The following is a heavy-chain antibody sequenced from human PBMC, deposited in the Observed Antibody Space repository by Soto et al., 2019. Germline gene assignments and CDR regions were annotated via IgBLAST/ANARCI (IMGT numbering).Heavy chain of an antibody. Sequence: QVRLQESGPGLVKPSETLFLTCSVSGDSISSYYWSWIRQPPGKGLEWIGYMYNTGSTIYNPSLKSRVTISVDTSKNQFSLKLNSVTAADTAVYYCARDLWGYCGADCYPLDVWGQGTTVTVSS. CDR1: GDSISSYY. V-gene: IGHV4-59*01. D-gene: IGHD2-21*02. CDR3: ARDLWGYCGADCYPLDV. CDR2: MYNTGST. J-gene: IGHJ6*02.